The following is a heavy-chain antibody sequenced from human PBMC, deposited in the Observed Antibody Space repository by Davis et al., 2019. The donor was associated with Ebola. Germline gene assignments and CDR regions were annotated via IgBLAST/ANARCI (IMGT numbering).Heavy chain of an antibody. J-gene: IGHJ4*02. Sequence: ASVQVSCKASGYTFTSYYMHWVRQAPGQGLEWMGIINPSGGSTSYAQKFQGRVTMTRDTSTSTVYMGLSSLRAEDTAVYYCARGDVLLWFGEFYWGQGTLVTVSS. CDR2: INPSGGST. V-gene: IGHV1-46*01. D-gene: IGHD3-10*01. CDR3: ARGDVLLWFGEFY. CDR1: GYTFTSYY.